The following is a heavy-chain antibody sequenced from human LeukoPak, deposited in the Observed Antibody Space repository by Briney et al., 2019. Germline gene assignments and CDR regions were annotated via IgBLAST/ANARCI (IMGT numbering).Heavy chain of an antibody. J-gene: IGHJ4*02. CDR1: GFTFSSYA. D-gene: IGHD6-6*01. Sequence: PGGSLRLSCAASGFTFSSYAMSWVRQAPGKGLEWVSAISGSGGSTYYADSVKGRFTISRDNSKNTLYLQMNSLRDEDTAVYYCARALWPYIQLVHPWDYWGQGTLVTVSS. CDR3: ARALWPYIQLVHPWDY. CDR2: ISGSGGST. V-gene: IGHV3-23*01.